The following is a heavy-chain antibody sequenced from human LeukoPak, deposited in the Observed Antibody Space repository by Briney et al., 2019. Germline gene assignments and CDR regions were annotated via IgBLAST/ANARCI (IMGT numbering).Heavy chain of an antibody. CDR2: INPNSGGT. CDR1: GYTFTGYY. J-gene: IGHJ4*02. Sequence: ASVKVSCKASGYTFTGYYMHWVRQAPGQGLEWMGWINPNSGGTNYAQKVQGRVTMTTDTSTSTAYMELRSLRSDDTAVYYCARSGSSGWLDHWGQGTLVTVSS. V-gene: IGHV1-2*02. CDR3: ARSGSSGWLDH. D-gene: IGHD6-19*01.